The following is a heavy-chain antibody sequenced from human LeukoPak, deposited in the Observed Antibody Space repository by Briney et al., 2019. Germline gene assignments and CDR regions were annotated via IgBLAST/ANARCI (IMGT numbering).Heavy chain of an antibody. CDR1: GFTFNSYA. V-gene: IGHV3-23*01. J-gene: IGHJ5*02. CDR2: ISGSGGST. Sequence: PGGSLRLSCAASGFTFNSYAMSWVRQAPGKGLEWVSAISGSGGSTYYADSVKGRFTISRDNSKNTLYLQMNSLRTEDTAVYYCARDLWMGAYCGGDCPNWFDPWGQGTLVTVSS. D-gene: IGHD2-21*02. CDR3: ARDLWMGAYCGGDCPNWFDP.